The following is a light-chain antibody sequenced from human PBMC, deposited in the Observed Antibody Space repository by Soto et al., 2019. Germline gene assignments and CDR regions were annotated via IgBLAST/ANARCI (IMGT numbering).Light chain of an antibody. CDR2: EVN. CDR3: SSDTRSITLVV. V-gene: IGLV2-14*01. Sequence: QSALTQPASVSGSPGQSITISCTGTSSDVGGYNYVSWYQQHPGKAPKLMIYEVNTRPSGVSNRFSGSKSGNTASLTISGLQAEDEADYYCSSDTRSITLVVFGGGTKLTVL. CDR1: SSDVGGYNY. J-gene: IGLJ3*02.